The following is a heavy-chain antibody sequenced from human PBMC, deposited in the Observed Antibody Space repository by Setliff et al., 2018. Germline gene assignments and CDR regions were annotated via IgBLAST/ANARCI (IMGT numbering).Heavy chain of an antibody. CDR3: ARRPIALAGYRKGAFDI. J-gene: IGHJ3*02. Sequence: VASVKVSCKASGYSFTSFSITWVRQAPGQGLEWLGWVSTYNGDTKSAQKFRGRVTMTTDISTSTVYMELRTLRSDDTAVYYCARRPIALAGYRKGAFDIWGQGTMVTVS. D-gene: IGHD6-19*01. CDR2: VSTYNGDT. CDR1: GYSFTSFS. V-gene: IGHV1-18*01.